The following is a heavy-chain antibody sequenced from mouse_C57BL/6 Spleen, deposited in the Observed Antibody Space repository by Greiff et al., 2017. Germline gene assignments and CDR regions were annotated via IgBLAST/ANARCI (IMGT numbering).Heavy chain of an antibody. V-gene: IGHV1-49*01. Sequence: LQQSGAELVRPGSSVKLSCKASYFAFMASAMHWVKQRPGHGLEWIGSFTMYSDATEYSENFKGKATLTANTSSSTAYMERSSRTSEDSAFYYCARDYGSSYALAYWGQGTLVTVSA. CDR1: YFAFMASA. D-gene: IGHD1-1*01. CDR2: FTMYSDAT. CDR3: ARDYGSSYALAY. J-gene: IGHJ3*01.